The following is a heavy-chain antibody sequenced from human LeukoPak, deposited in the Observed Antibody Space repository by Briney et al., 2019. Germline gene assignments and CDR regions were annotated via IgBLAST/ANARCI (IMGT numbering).Heavy chain of an antibody. J-gene: IGHJ4*02. D-gene: IGHD1-26*01. V-gene: IGHV4/OR15-8*02. CDR3: SRDSGPLCSFGY. Sequence: SETLSLTCGVSSGTISGTNWWSWVREPPPQGLEWIGEISLAGQTNYNPSLNGRVTMSLDKSSNQLSLHLTSVTAGETATYYCSRDSGPLCSFGYWGEGTLVIVYS. CDR1: SGTISGTNW. CDR2: ISLAGQT.